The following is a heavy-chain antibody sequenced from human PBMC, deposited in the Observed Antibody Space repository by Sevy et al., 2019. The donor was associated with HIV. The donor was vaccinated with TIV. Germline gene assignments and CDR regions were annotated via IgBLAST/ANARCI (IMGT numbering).Heavy chain of an antibody. CDR1: GFIFSTYG. CDR3: ARDSRNGLDP. CDR2: IWYDGINK. J-gene: IGHJ5*02. Sequence: GGSLRLSCVASGFIFSTYGMHWVRQAPGKGLEWVAVIWYDGINKDYADSVKGRFIISRDNSKNTMYLEIDSLRAEDTAVYYCARDSRNGLDPWGQGALVTVSS. V-gene: IGHV3-33*01. D-gene: IGHD2-8*01.